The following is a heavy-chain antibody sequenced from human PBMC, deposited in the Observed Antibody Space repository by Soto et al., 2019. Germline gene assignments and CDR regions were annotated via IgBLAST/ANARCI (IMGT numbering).Heavy chain of an antibody. CDR2: IIPIFGTA. J-gene: IGHJ4*02. V-gene: IGHV1-69*13. D-gene: IGHD2-15*01. Sequence: SVKVSCKASGYTFTNYVIHWVRQAPGQGLEWMGGIIPIFGTANYAQKFQGRVTITADESTSTAYMELSSLRSEDTAVYYCARDRDVVVVAAGSGFDYWGQGTLVTV. CDR1: GYTFTNYV. CDR3: ARDRDVVVVAAGSGFDY.